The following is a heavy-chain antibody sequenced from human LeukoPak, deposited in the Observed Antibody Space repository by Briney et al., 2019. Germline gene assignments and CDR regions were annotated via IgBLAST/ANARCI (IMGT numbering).Heavy chain of an antibody. D-gene: IGHD3-10*01. V-gene: IGHV3-30*02. CDR1: GFTFSTYG. Sequence: PGGSLRLSCAASGFTFSTYGMHWVRRAPGKGLEWVAVVRFDGSNKYYADSVKGRFTISRDNSKNTLYLQMNSLRAEDTAVYYCAKEDYYGSGSYYRLYYYYYYMDVWGKGTTVTISS. CDR2: VRFDGSNK. J-gene: IGHJ6*03. CDR3: AKEDYYGSGSYYRLYYYYYYMDV.